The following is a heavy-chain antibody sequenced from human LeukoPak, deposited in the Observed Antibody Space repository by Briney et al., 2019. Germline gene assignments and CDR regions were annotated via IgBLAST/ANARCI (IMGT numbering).Heavy chain of an antibody. CDR2: INHSGST. Sequence: SETLSLTCAVYGGSFSGYYWSWIRQPPGKGLEWIGEINHSGSTNYNPSLKSRVTISVDTSKNHFSLKLSSVTAADTAVYYCARVSLYNQQLAGWGQGTLVTVSS. V-gene: IGHV4-34*01. J-gene: IGHJ4*02. D-gene: IGHD6-13*01. CDR3: ARVSLYNQQLAG. CDR1: GGSFSGYY.